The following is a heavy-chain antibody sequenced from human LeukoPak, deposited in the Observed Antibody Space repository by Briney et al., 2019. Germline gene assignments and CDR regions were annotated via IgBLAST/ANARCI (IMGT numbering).Heavy chain of an antibody. V-gene: IGHV1-46*01. CDR3: ARDRERWLQLLDY. CDR1: GYTFTSYY. CDR2: INPSGGST. D-gene: IGHD5-24*01. Sequence: ASVKVSCKASGYTFTSYYMRWVRQAPGQGLEWMGIINPSGGSTSYAQKFQGRVTITADKSTSTAYMELSSLRSEDTAVYYCARDRERWLQLLDYWGQGTLVTVSS. J-gene: IGHJ4*02.